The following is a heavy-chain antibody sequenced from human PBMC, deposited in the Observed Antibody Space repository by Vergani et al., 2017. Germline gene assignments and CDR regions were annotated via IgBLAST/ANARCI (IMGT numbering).Heavy chain of an antibody. D-gene: IGHD1-1*01. CDR1: GFTSSYYG. Sequence: QVHLVESGGGVVQPGRSLRLSCVVSGFTSSYYGMHWVRQAPGKGLEWVAVISYDGTQKYYADSVKGRFTIYRDNSKITLYLQMNSLRTEDTAVYYCATKSYGTPGCQIGYFREGGQGTLVTVSS. V-gene: IGHV3-30*03. J-gene: IGHJ1*01. CDR2: ISYDGTQK. CDR3: ATKSYGTPGCQIGYFRE.